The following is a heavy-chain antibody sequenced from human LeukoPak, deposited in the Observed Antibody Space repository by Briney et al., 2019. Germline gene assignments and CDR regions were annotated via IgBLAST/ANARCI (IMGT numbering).Heavy chain of an antibody. V-gene: IGHV3-30-3*01. D-gene: IGHD5-24*01. Sequence: GGSLRLSCAASGFSFSSYAVHWVRQAPGKGLEWLALISYDSDNKYYADSVKGRVSISRDNSKNTLYLQMNGLRAEDTAVYYCARGSSVEMATIDYSGQRALVTVSS. CDR1: GFSFSSYA. CDR2: ISYDSDNK. J-gene: IGHJ4*02. CDR3: ARGSSVEMATIDY.